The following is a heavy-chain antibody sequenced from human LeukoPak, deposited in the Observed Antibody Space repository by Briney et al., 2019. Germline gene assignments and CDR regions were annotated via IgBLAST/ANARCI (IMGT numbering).Heavy chain of an antibody. V-gene: IGHV3-64*01. J-gene: IGHJ6*03. D-gene: IGHD1-26*01. CDR3: ARVGEGRYYQYYYMDV. Sequence: SGGSLRLSCEGSGFTFTAYWMCWVRQAPGQGLEYVSAISKNGGNTYYANSVKGRFSISRDNSKNTLYLQMGSLRTEDMAVYYCARVGEGRYYQYYYMDVWGKGTTVTVSS. CDR2: ISKNGGNT. CDR1: GFTFTAYW.